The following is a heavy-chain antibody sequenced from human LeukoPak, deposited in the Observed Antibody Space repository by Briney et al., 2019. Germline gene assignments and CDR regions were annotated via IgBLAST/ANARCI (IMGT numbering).Heavy chain of an antibody. Sequence: ASVKVSCKASGYTFTSYYMHWVRQAPGQGLEWMGIINPSGGSTSYAQKFQGRVTMTRDTSTSTVYMELSSLRSEDTAVYYCAREIMYYYDSSGYSRDAFDIRGQGTMVTVSS. J-gene: IGHJ3*02. CDR1: GYTFTSYY. CDR3: AREIMYYYDSSGYSRDAFDI. D-gene: IGHD3-22*01. V-gene: IGHV1-46*01. CDR2: INPSGGST.